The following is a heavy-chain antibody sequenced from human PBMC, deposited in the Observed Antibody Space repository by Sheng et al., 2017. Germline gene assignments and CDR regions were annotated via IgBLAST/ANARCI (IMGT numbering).Heavy chain of an antibody. CDR2: VDTHGTGT. CDR1: GFTFSNYW. CDR3: VRDYYGSGDY. D-gene: IGHD3-10*01. V-gene: IGHV3-74*01. J-gene: IGHJ4*02. Sequence: EVQLVESGGGLVQPGGSLRLSCAASGFTFSNYWMHWVRQAPGKGLVWVSRVDTHGTGTTYADSVKGRFTISRDNAKNTLYLQMNSLRTEDTAVYYCVRDYYGSGDYWGQGTLVTVSS.